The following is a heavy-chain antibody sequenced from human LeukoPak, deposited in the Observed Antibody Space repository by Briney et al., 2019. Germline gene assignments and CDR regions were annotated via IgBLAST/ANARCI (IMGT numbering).Heavy chain of an antibody. CDR2: IYYSGST. CDR1: GGSFSGYY. V-gene: IGHV4-59*01. Sequence: SETLSLTCAVYGGSFSGYYWSWIRQPPGKGLEWIGYIYYSGSTNYNPSLKSRVTISVDTSKNQFSLKLSSVTAADTAVYYCAGSSRRNWFDPWGQGTLVTVSS. D-gene: IGHD1-26*01. J-gene: IGHJ5*02. CDR3: AGSSRRNWFDP.